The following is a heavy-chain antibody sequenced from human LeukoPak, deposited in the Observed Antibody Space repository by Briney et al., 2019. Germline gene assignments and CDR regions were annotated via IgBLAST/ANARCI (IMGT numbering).Heavy chain of an antibody. CDR2: ITSSGDST. J-gene: IGHJ4*02. CDR3: AKDFLYLYSSGTFDY. Sequence: GGSLRLSCAASGFTFSAYAMSWVRQAPGEGLEWVSGITSSGDSTFQPDSVKGRFTIYRDNSKNILHLQMNSLRAEDTAVYYCAKDFLYLYSSGTFDYWGQGTLVTVSS. CDR1: GFTFSAYA. V-gene: IGHV3-23*01. D-gene: IGHD6-19*01.